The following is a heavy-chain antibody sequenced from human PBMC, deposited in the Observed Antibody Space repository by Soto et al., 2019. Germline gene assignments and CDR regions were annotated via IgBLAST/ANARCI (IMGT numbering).Heavy chain of an antibody. Sequence: SVKVSCKASGFTFTSSAVQWVRQARGQRLEWIGWIVVGSGNTNYAQKFQERVTITRDMSTSTAYMELSSLRSEDTAVYYCAAVVAGFWSGYYPPRFDYWGQGTLVTVSS. CDR3: AAVVAGFWSGYYPPRFDY. V-gene: IGHV1-58*01. D-gene: IGHD3-3*01. CDR2: IVVGSGNT. J-gene: IGHJ4*02. CDR1: GFTFTSSA.